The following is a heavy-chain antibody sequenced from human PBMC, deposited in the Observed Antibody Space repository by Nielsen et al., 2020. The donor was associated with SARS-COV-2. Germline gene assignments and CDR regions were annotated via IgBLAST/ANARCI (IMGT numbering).Heavy chain of an antibody. Sequence: GESLKISCAASGFPFSSFAMHWVRPAPGKGLEWVAVISFDGSDEYSADSVKGRFTISRDNAKNTLYLQMTSLRTEDTAVYYCAREDSWELLRTYDALDIWGQGTMVSVSS. CDR2: ISFDGSDE. D-gene: IGHD1-26*01. J-gene: IGHJ3*02. CDR1: GFPFSSFA. V-gene: IGHV3-30*01. CDR3: AREDSWELLRTYDALDI.